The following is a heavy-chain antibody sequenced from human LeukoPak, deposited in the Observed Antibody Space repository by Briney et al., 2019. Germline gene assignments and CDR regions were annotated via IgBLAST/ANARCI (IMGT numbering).Heavy chain of an antibody. CDR2: ISSSSSYI. J-gene: IGHJ4*02. D-gene: IGHD6-13*01. V-gene: IGHV3-21*01. CDR1: GFSFSSYA. Sequence: GGSLRLSCSASGFSFSSYAMHWVRQAPGKGLEWVSSISSSSSYIYYADSVKGRFTISRDNAKNSLYLQMNSLRAEDTAVYYCARGIAAAGTGGDYWGQGTLVTVSS. CDR3: ARGIAAAGTGGDY.